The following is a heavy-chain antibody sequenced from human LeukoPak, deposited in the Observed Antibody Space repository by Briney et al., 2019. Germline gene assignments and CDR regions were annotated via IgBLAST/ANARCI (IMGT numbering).Heavy chain of an antibody. J-gene: IGHJ6*04. CDR1: GGSFSGYY. V-gene: IGHV4-34*01. Sequence: SETLSLTCGVYGGSFSGYYWSWIRQPPGKGLEWIGEINHSGSTNYNPSLKSRVTISVDTSKNQFSLKLSSVTAADTAVYYCAKDASWQQLVIPLGVWGKGTTVTVSS. D-gene: IGHD6-13*01. CDR2: INHSGST. CDR3: AKDASWQQLVIPLGV.